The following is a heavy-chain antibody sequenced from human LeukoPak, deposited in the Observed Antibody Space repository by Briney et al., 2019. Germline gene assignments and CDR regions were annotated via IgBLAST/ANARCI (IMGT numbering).Heavy chain of an antibody. V-gene: IGHV4-61*01. Sequence: PSETLSLTCTVSGGSVSSGSYYWSWIRQPPGKGLGWIGYIYYSGSTNYNPSLKSRVTISVDTSKNQFSLKLSSVTAADTAVYYCARDGSSWYFDYWGQGTLVTVSS. CDR1: GGSVSSGSYY. D-gene: IGHD6-13*01. CDR2: IYYSGST. CDR3: ARDGSSWYFDY. J-gene: IGHJ4*02.